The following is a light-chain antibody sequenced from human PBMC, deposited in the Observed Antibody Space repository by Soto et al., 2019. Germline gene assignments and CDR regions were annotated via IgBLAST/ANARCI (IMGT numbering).Light chain of an antibody. Sequence: DIQMTQSPSTLSASVGDRVTITCRASQSISSWLAWYQQKPGKAPKVLIHGASVLESGVPSRFSGSGSGTHFTLTISNLQPEDFATYYCQHLNSWPPITFGQGTRLDFK. CDR2: GAS. J-gene: IGKJ5*01. CDR1: QSISSW. CDR3: QHLNSWPPIT. V-gene: IGKV1-5*01.